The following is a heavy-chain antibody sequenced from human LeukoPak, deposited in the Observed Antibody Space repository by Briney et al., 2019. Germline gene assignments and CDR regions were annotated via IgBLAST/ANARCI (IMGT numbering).Heavy chain of an antibody. CDR1: GFTFSSFW. Sequence: QTGGSLRLSCAASGFTFSSFWMSWVRQAPGKGLEWVANIQQDGSVKYYVDSVKGRFTISRDNAKNSVYLQMNSLRAEDTAVYYCASGYYYDSSGPPDYFDYWGQGTLVTVSS. D-gene: IGHD3-22*01. CDR3: ASGYYYDSSGPPDYFDY. J-gene: IGHJ4*02. V-gene: IGHV3-7*01. CDR2: IQQDGSVK.